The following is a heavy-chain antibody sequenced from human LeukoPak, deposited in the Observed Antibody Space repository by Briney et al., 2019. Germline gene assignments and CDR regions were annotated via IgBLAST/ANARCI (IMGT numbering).Heavy chain of an antibody. J-gene: IGHJ4*02. CDR3: ASGYSSSWYAY. CDR2: TYYSGST. V-gene: IGHV4-39*01. D-gene: IGHD6-13*01. Sequence: IGSTYYSGSTYYTPSLKSRVTISVDTSKNQFSLKLSSVTAADTAVYYCASGYSSSWYAYWGQGTLVTVSS.